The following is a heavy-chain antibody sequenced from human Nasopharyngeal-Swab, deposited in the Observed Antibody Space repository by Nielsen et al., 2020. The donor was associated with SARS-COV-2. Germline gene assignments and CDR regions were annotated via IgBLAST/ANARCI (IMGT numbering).Heavy chain of an antibody. V-gene: IGHV4-59*08. CDR2: IYYSGST. J-gene: IGHJ6*03. CDR1: GGSISSYY. CDR3: ARSVPAAMNYYYYYMDV. Sequence: SETLSLTCTVSGGSISSYYWSWIRQPPGKGLEWIGYIYYSGSTNYNPSLKSRVTISVDTSKNQFSLKLSSVTAADTAVYYCARSVPAAMNYYYYYMDVWGKGTPVTVSS. D-gene: IGHD2-2*01.